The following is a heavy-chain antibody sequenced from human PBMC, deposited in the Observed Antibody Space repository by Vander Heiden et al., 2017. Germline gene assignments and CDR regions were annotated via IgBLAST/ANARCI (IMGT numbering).Heavy chain of an antibody. V-gene: IGHV3-15*01. CDR3: TLVGCRDGTCYPDD. D-gene: IGHD2-15*01. Sequence: EVQLVESGGGLVKPGGSLRLSRAASGFTFSAAWMTWVRQAPGKGLEWVGRIKSRTDGGTIDYAAPVKGRFTISRDDSKNTLYLQMNSLKTEDTAVYYCTLVGCRDGTCYPDDWGQGTLVTVSS. CDR2: IKSRTDGGTI. CDR1: GFTFSAAW. J-gene: IGHJ4*02.